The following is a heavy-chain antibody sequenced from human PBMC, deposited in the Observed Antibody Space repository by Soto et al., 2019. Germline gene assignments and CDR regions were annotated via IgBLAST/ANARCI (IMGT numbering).Heavy chain of an antibody. CDR3: VHSSKGLGRRSFDF. CDR1: GLSLSTTGVG. Sequence: QITLKESGPTLQKPTQTLTLTCSISGLSLSTTGVGVGWIRQPPGKALEWLALIYWDDDKRYSPSLKSRLTITKDSSTNQVLLTMTNMDPVDTATYDCVHSSKGLGRRSFDFWGQGTMVTVSA. D-gene: IGHD7-27*01. J-gene: IGHJ3*01. CDR2: IYWDDDK. V-gene: IGHV2-5*02.